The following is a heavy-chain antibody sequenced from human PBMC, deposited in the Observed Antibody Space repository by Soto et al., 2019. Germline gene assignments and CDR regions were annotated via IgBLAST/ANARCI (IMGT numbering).Heavy chain of an antibody. Sequence: QVQLVQSGAEVKKPGSSVKVSCKASGGTFSSYAISWVRQAPGQGLEWMGGSIPIFGTANYAQKFQGRVTITADKSTSTAYMELSSLRSEYTAVYYCARDPARLRLTYFDYWGQGTLVTVSS. CDR2: SIPIFGTA. CDR3: ARDPARLRLTYFDY. CDR1: GGTFSSYA. J-gene: IGHJ4*02. D-gene: IGHD4-17*01. V-gene: IGHV1-69*06.